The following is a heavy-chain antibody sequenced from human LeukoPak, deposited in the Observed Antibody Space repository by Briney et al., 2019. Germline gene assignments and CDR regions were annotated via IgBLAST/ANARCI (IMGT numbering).Heavy chain of an antibody. D-gene: IGHD5/OR15-5a*01. J-gene: IGHJ4*02. CDR2: IIPIFVTA. V-gene: IGHV1-69*05. Sequence: SVKVSCKASGGPFSTFAISWVRQAPGQGLEGRGRIIPIFVTANYAQKFQGRVTITTDESTSTAYMELSSLRSEDTAVYYCARGTIPSVHKLDYWGQGTLVTVSS. CDR1: GGPFSTFA. CDR3: ARGTIPSVHKLDY.